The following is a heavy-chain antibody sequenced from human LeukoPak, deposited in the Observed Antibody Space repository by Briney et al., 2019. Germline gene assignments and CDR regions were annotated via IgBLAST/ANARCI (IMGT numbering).Heavy chain of an antibody. Sequence: PGGSLRLSCAASGFTFSDYYMSWIRQAPGKGLEWVSYISTSSSLTNYADSVKGRFTISRDSAKNSLYLQMNSLRDEDTAVYYCARGGASRMDFWGQGSLVTVSS. D-gene: IGHD2-15*01. J-gene: IGHJ4*02. CDR2: ISTSSSLT. CDR3: ARGGASRMDF. CDR1: GFTFSDYY. V-gene: IGHV3-11*03.